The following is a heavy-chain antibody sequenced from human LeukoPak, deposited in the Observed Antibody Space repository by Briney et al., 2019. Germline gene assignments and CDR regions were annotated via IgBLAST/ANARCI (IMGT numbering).Heavy chain of an antibody. CDR2: INTNTGNP. Sequence: ASVKVSCKASGYTFTSYAMNWVRQAPGQGLEWMGWINTNTGNPTYAQGFTGRFVFSLDTSVSTAYLQISSLKAEDTAVYYCARESSLRYFDWLFGYWGQGTLVTVSS. CDR3: ARESSLRYFDWLFGY. V-gene: IGHV7-4-1*02. J-gene: IGHJ4*02. CDR1: GYTFTSYA. D-gene: IGHD3-9*01.